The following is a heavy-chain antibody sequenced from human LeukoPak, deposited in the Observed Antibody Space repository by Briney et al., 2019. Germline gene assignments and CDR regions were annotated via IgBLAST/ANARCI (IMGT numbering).Heavy chain of an antibody. CDR3: AGGKSDFGDYYYYYYMGV. V-gene: IGHV4-59*01. D-gene: IGHD4-17*01. J-gene: IGHJ6*03. CDR1: NDSMNDYY. Sequence: NPSETLSLTCTVSNDSMNDYYWSWIRQPPGKGLEWIGYTHYSGSFIYNPSLKSRVTMSVDTSKNQFSLNLRSVTAADTAIYYCAGGKSDFGDYYYYYYMGVWGKGTTVIVSS. CDR2: THYSGSF.